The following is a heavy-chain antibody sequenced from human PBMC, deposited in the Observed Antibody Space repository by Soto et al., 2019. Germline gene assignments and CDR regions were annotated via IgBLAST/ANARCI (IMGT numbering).Heavy chain of an antibody. V-gene: IGHV4-39*01. CDR3: SRRRGLYDSSGHPDDAFDI. J-gene: IGHJ3*02. CDR1: GGSISSSSYY. Sequence: SETLSLTCTVSGGSISSSSYYWGWIRQPPGKGLEWIGSIYYSGSTYYNPSLKSRVTISVDTSKNQFSLKLSSVTAADTAVYYCSRRRGLYDSSGHPDDAFDIWGQGTMVTVSS. D-gene: IGHD3-22*01. CDR2: IYYSGST.